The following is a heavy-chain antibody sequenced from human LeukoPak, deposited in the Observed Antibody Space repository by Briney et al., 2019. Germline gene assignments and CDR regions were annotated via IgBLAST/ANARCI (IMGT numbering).Heavy chain of an antibody. Sequence: ASVKVSCKASGYTFTGYSIHWVRQAPGQGLEWMGWINPEKRDTGYAHKFQGRVTMTSDTSISTAYMELSSLRSDDTAVYYCAKKVRGPSHPLDFWGQGTLVTVSS. CDR2: INPEKRDT. CDR3: AKKVRGPSHPLDF. J-gene: IGHJ4*02. D-gene: IGHD5-12*01. CDR1: GYTFTGYS. V-gene: IGHV1-2*02.